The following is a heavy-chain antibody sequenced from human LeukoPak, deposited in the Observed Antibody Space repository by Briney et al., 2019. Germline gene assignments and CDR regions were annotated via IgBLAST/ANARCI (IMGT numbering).Heavy chain of an antibody. J-gene: IGHJ5*02. V-gene: IGHV5-51*01. CDR2: IHPGDSDT. D-gene: IGHD3-3*01. CDR3: ARHVSDYDFWSGYYRGNWFDP. CDR1: GYSFTSYW. Sequence: GESLKISCKGSGYSFTSYWIGWVRQMPGKGLEWMGIIHPGDSDTRYSPSFQGQVTISADKSISTAYLRWSSLKASDTAMYYCARHVSDYDFWSGYYRGNWFDPWGQGTLVTVSS.